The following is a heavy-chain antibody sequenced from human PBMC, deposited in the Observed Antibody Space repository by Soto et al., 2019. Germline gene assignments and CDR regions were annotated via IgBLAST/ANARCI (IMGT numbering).Heavy chain of an antibody. CDR2: INHSGST. CDR3: ARWGPVGATRYYYGTDG. Sequence: LSLTCAVYGGSFSGYYWSWIRQPPGKGLEWIGEINHSGSTNYNPSLKSRVTISVDTSKNQFSLKLSFVTAADTAVYYCARWGPVGATRYYYGTDGWGKGTTVTVSS. V-gene: IGHV4-34*01. CDR1: GGSFSGYY. J-gene: IGHJ6*04. D-gene: IGHD1-26*01.